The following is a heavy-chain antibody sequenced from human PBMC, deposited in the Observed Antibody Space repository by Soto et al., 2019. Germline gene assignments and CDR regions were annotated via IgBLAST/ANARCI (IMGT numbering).Heavy chain of an antibody. CDR3: AREGYSGSPTYDY. CDR1: GYTFTGYY. CDR2: INPNSGGT. V-gene: IGHV1-2*04. D-gene: IGHD1-26*01. Sequence: ASVKVSCKASGYTFTGYYMHWVRQTPGQGLEWMGWINPNSGGTNYAQKFQGWVTMTRDTSISTAYMELSRLRSDDTAVYYCAREGYSGSPTYDYWGQRTLVTVSS. J-gene: IGHJ4*02.